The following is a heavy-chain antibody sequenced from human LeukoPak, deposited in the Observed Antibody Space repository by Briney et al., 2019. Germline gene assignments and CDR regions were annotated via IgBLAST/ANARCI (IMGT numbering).Heavy chain of an antibody. CDR1: GFTFSSYA. V-gene: IGHV3-30*04. Sequence: GASLRLSCAASGFTFSSYAMHWVRQAPGKGLEWVAVISYDGSNKYYADSVKGRFTISRDNSKNTLYLQMNSLRAEDTAVYYCARDRLAARPDAFDIWGQGIMVTVSS. CDR2: ISYDGSNK. J-gene: IGHJ3*02. D-gene: IGHD6-13*01. CDR3: ARDRLAARPDAFDI.